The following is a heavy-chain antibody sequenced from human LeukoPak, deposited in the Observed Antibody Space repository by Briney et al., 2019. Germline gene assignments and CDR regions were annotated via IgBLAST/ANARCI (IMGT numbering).Heavy chain of an antibody. CDR1: GFTFSSYW. V-gene: IGHV3-7*01. J-gene: IGHJ4*02. Sequence: GGSLRLSCAASGFTFSSYWMSWVRQAPGKGLEWVANIKQDGSEKYYVDSVKGRFTISRDNAKNSLYLQMNSLRAEDTAVYYCARDRWPMVRGVIHYWGQGTLVTVSS. CDR3: ARDRWPMVRGVIHY. D-gene: IGHD3-10*01. CDR2: IKQDGSEK.